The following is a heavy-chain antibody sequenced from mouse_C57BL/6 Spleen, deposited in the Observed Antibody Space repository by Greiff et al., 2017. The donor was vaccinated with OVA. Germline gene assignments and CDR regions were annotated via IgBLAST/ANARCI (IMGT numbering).Heavy chain of an antibody. Sequence: QVQLQQPGAELVKPGASVKLSCKASGYTFTSSWMHWVKQRPGRGLEWIGRIDPNSGGTKSNEKVKSKATLTVDKPASTAYMQLSSLTSVDSAVYYCARSGDDYDGGFAYWGQGTLVTVSA. J-gene: IGHJ3*01. CDR3: ARSGDDYDGGFAY. CDR2: IDPNSGGT. V-gene: IGHV1-72*01. CDR1: GYTFTSSW. D-gene: IGHD2-4*01.